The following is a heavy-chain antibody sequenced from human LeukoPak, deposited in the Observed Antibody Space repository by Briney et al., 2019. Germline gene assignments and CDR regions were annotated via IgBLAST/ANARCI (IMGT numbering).Heavy chain of an antibody. V-gene: IGHV1-2*06. J-gene: IGHJ3*02. Sequence: ASVKVSCKASGYTFTGYYMHWVRQAPGQGLEWMGRINPNSGDTNYAQKFQGRVTMTRDTSISTAYMELSSLRPEDTAVYYCATVGRYYYDSSQRHAFDIWGQGTMVTVSS. CDR3: ATVGRYYYDSSQRHAFDI. CDR2: INPNSGDT. CDR1: GYTFTGYY. D-gene: IGHD3-22*01.